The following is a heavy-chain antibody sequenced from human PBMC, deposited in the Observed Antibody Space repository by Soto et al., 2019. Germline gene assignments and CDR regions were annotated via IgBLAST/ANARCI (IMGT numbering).Heavy chain of an antibody. J-gene: IGHJ4*02. D-gene: IGHD3-10*01. CDR3: ARDKGDGSGSYYGY. V-gene: IGHV1-18*01. CDR1: GYTFTSYG. CDR2: ISAYNGNT. Sequence: QVQLVQSGAEVKKPGASVKVSCRASGYTFTSYGISWVRQAPGHGLEWMGWISAYNGNTNYAQKLQDRVTMTTDTPTRTAYMELRSLRSDDTAGYYCARDKGDGSGSYYGYWGQGTLVTVSS.